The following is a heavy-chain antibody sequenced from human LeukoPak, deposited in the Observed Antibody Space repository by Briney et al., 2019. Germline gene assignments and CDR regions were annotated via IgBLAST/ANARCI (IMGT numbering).Heavy chain of an antibody. CDR2: IYYSGST. CDR1: GGSISSYY. Sequence: PSETLSLTCTVSGGSISSYYWSWIRQSPGKGLEWIGYIYYSGSTNYNPSLKSRVTISVDTSKNQFSLKLRSVTAADTAVYYCARVSTGRDAFDIWGQGTTVTVSS. D-gene: IGHD2/OR15-2a*01. CDR3: ARVSTGRDAFDI. V-gene: IGHV4-59*01. J-gene: IGHJ3*02.